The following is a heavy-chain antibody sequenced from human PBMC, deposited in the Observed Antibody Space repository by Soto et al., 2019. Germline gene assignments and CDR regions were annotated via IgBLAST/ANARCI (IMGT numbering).Heavy chain of an antibody. V-gene: IGHV3-7*01. J-gene: IGHJ2*01. Sequence: GGSLRLSCAASGFTFSSYWMSWVRQAPGKGLEWVANIKQDGSEKYYVDSVKGRFTISRDNAKNSLYLQMNSLRAEDTAVYYCARANGDYALGWYFDLWGRGTLVTVSS. D-gene: IGHD4-17*01. CDR2: IKQDGSEK. CDR1: GFTFSSYW. CDR3: ARANGDYALGWYFDL.